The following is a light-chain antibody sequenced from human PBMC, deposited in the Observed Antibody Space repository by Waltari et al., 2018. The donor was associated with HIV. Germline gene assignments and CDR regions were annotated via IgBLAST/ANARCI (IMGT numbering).Light chain of an antibody. J-gene: IGLJ2*01. CDR3: SSYTDSDTLL. Sequence: QSALTQPASVSGSPGQSITIPCTGDTNDICIYDLVSWYQKYPGKAPQLIIYGVNTRHSGISNRFSGSRSGSTASLTISALHGDDEADYYCSSYTDSDTLLFGGGTKLTVL. V-gene: IGLV2-14*01. CDR2: GVN. CDR1: TNDICIYDL.